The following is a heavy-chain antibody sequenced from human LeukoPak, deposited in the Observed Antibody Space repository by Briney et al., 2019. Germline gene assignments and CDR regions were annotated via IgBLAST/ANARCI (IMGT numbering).Heavy chain of an antibody. CDR2: ISAYNGNT. D-gene: IGHD2-2*01. Sequence: ASVKVSCKASGYTFTSYGISWVRQAPGQGLEWMGWISAYNGNTNYAQKLQGRVTMTTDTSTSTAYMELRSLRSDDTAVYYCARDCSSTSCYGSYYYGMDVWGQGTTVTVSS. J-gene: IGHJ6*02. CDR3: ARDCSSTSCYGSYYYGMDV. CDR1: GYTFTSYG. V-gene: IGHV1-18*01.